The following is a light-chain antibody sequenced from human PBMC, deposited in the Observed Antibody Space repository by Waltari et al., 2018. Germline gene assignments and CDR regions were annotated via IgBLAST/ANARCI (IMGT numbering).Light chain of an antibody. V-gene: IGLV1-40*01. CDR1: GSNLGAGYD. J-gene: IGLJ3*02. CDR3: QSSDTGLSGGV. CDR2: NNF. Sequence: QSVLTQPPSVSGAPGQRVTISCTGSGSNLGAGYDVHWYQHIPGTAPKVLIYNNFNRPLGVPDRFSGSKAGPSASLAIADLQSEDEGDYYSQSSDTGLSGGVFGGGTRLTVL.